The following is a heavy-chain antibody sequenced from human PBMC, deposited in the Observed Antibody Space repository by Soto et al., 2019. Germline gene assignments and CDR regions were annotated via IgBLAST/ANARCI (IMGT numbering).Heavy chain of an antibody. J-gene: IGHJ6*03. CDR3: AREGADDGEPETYYYYYMDV. CDR2: ISSSSSYI. D-gene: IGHD4-17*01. Sequence: EVQLVESGGGLVKPGGSLRLSCAASGFTFSSYSMNWVRQAPGKGLEWVSSISSSSSYIYYADSVKGRFTISRDNAKNSLYLQMNSLRAEDTAVYYCAREGADDGEPETYYYYYMDVWGKGTTVTVSS. CDR1: GFTFSSYS. V-gene: IGHV3-21*01.